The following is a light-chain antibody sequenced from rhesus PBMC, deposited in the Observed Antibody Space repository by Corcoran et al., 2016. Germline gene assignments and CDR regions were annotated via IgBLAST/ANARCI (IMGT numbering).Light chain of an antibody. J-gene: IGKJ3*01. CDR3: LQYNSDPFT. Sequence: DIQMTQSPSSLSASVGDRVTITCRASQGISTYLNWYQQKPGKAPKRLISAASSLESGVPSRFTGSGAGTDFTLTISSLQPEDFATYYCLQYNSDPFTFGPGTKLDIK. V-gene: IGKV1-43*02. CDR1: QGISTY. CDR2: AAS.